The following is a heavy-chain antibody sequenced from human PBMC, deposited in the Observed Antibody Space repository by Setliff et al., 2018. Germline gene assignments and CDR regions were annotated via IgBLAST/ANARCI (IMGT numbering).Heavy chain of an antibody. CDR1: GGTFSSYA. J-gene: IGHJ6*02. D-gene: IGHD2-2*01. Sequence: SVKVSCKASGGTFSSYAISWVRQAPGQGLEWMGGIIPIFGTANYAQKFQGRVTITRDTSASTAYMELSSLRSEDTAVYYCARDGVGVPAIDYGMDVWGQGTTVTVSS. CDR2: IIPIFGTA. CDR3: ARDGVGVPAIDYGMDV. V-gene: IGHV1-69*05.